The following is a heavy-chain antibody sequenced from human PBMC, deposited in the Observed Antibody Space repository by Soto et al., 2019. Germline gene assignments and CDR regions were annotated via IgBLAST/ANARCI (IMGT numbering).Heavy chain of an antibody. V-gene: IGHV3-74*01. Sequence: PGGSLRLSCAASGFTFSSYWMHWVRQAPGKGLVWVSRINSDGSSTSYADSVKGRFTISRDNSKNTLYLQLNSLRAEDTAVYYCAKDRGNWAPDSDYWGRGILVTVSS. D-gene: IGHD7-27*01. J-gene: IGHJ4*01. CDR3: AKDRGNWAPDSDY. CDR1: GFTFSSYW. CDR2: INSDGSST.